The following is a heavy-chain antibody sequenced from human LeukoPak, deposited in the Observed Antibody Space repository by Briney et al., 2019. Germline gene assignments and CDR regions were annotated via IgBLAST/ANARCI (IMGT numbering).Heavy chain of an antibody. Sequence: AETLCLTCTVSGASFSSRNYYWARIRQPPGKGLEWIGTISQSGSTYYNPSLKRRVAISADTSKSQFSLKLSSVTAADTAVYFCANHGVSVYGHLDFWGQGTLVADPS. CDR3: ANHGVSVYGHLDF. V-gene: IGHV4-39*01. CDR1: GASFSSRNYY. CDR2: ISQSGST. J-gene: IGHJ4*02. D-gene: IGHD3-10*01.